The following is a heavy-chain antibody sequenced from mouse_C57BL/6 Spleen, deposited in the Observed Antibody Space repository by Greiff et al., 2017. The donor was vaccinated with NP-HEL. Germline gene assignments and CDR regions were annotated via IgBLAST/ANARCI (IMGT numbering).Heavy chain of an antibody. CDR2: IYPRSGNT. J-gene: IGHJ3*01. CDR1: GYTFTSYG. D-gene: IGHD2-5*01. CDR3: ATYSNYPYAY. V-gene: IGHV1-81*01. Sequence: VQLQQSGAELARPGASVKLSCKASGYTFTSYGISWVKQRTGQGLEWIGEIYPRSGNTYYNEKFKGKATLTADKSSSTAYMELRSLTSEDSAVYFCATYSNYPYAYWGQGTLVTVSA.